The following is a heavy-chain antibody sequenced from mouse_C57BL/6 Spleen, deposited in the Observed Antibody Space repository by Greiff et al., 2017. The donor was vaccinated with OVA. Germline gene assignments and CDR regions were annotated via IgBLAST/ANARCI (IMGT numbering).Heavy chain of an antibody. V-gene: IGHV3-5*01. CDR2: IYYSGTI. CDR3: ARWDGYWYFDV. Sequence: VQLKQSGPGLVKPSQTVFLTCTVTGISITTGNYRWSWIRQFPGNKLEWIGYIYYSGTITYNPSLTSRTTITRDTPKNQFFLEMNSVTAEDTATYYCARWDGYWYFDVWGTGTTVTVSS. CDR1: GISITTGNYR. J-gene: IGHJ1*03. D-gene: IGHD2-3*01.